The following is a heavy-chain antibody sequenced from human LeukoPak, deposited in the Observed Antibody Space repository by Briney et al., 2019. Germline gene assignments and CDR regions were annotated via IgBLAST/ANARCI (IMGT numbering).Heavy chain of an antibody. Sequence: GGSLRLSCAGSGFSFSSYGMHWVRQAPGKGLEWVSAISGSGGSTYYADSVKGRFTISRDNSKNKLYVQMNRLRAEDTAVYYCAKFPSAGIRDYFDYWGQGTLVTVSS. D-gene: IGHD1-14*01. CDR2: ISGSGGST. CDR3: AKFPSAGIRDYFDY. J-gene: IGHJ4*02. V-gene: IGHV3-23*01. CDR1: GFSFSSYG.